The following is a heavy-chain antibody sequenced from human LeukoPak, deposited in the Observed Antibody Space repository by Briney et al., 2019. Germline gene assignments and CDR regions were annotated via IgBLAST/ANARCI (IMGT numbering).Heavy chain of an antibody. D-gene: IGHD4-17*01. CDR1: GFTFSSYW. Sequence: GGPLRLSCAASGFTFSSYWMSWVRQAPGKGLEWVANIKQDGSEKYYVDSVKGRFTISRDNAKNSLYLQMNSLRAEDTAVYYCARGPYGDYSGDYYYYYMDVWGKGTTVTISS. CDR3: ARGPYGDYSGDYYYYYMDV. CDR2: IKQDGSEK. J-gene: IGHJ6*03. V-gene: IGHV3-7*03.